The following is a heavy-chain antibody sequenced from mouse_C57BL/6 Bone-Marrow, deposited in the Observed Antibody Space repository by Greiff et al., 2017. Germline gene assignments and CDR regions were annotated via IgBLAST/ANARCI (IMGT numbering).Heavy chain of an antibody. CDR1: GYTFTSYT. Sequence: VQLQQSGAELARPGASVKMSCKASGYTFTSYTLHWVKQRPGQGLEWIGYINPSSGYTKYNQKFKDKATLTADKSSSTAYMQLSSLTSADSAVYYCARGGLAWFAYWGQGTLVTVSA. CDR3: ARGGLAWFAY. V-gene: IGHV1-4*01. J-gene: IGHJ3*01. CDR2: INPSSGYT. D-gene: IGHD3-3*01.